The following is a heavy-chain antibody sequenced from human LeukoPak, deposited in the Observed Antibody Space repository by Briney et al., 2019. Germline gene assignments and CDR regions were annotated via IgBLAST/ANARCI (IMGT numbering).Heavy chain of an antibody. Sequence: PSETLSLTCAVYGGSFSGYYWSWIRQPPGKGLEWIGEINHSGSTNYNPSLKSRVTISVDTSKNQFSLKLSSVTAADTAVYYCARVPSMVRGVIIAYYFDYWGQGTLVTVSP. CDR1: GGSFSGYY. D-gene: IGHD3-10*01. V-gene: IGHV4-34*01. J-gene: IGHJ4*02. CDR3: ARVPSMVRGVIIAYYFDY. CDR2: INHSGST.